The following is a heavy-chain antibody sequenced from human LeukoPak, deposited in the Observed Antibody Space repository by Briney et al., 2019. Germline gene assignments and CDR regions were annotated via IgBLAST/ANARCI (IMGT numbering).Heavy chain of an antibody. CDR2: IYYSGST. CDR3: AMTTVGTGASDY. D-gene: IGHD4-23*01. V-gene: IGHV4-59*12. J-gene: IGHJ4*02. Sequence: PSETLSLTCTVSGGSISSYYWSWIRQPPGKGLEWIGYIYYSGSTNYNPSLKSRVTISVDTSKNQFSLKLSSVTAADTAVYYCAMTTVGTGASDYWGQGTLVTVSS. CDR1: GGSISSYY.